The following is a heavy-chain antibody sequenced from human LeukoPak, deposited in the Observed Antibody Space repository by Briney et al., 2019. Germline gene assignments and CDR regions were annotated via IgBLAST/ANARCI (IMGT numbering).Heavy chain of an antibody. CDR3: ARTAGVAVAGSRQYFDY. D-gene: IGHD6-19*01. J-gene: IGHJ4*02. V-gene: IGHV4-39*01. CDR2: FYYSGNT. Sequence: ETQSLTCSVSVRFISSSSYYCRPIRQPPGKGLERIGRFYYSGNTYYNQYLKSRVTRSVDTSKNEFSLKLRSVTAADTAVYYCARTAGVAVAGSRQYFDYWGQGTLVTVSS. CDR1: VRFISSSSYY.